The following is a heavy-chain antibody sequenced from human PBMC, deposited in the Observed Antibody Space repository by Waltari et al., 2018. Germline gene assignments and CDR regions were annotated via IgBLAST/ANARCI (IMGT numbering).Heavy chain of an antibody. CDR2: VHYGGST. CDR3: ARGTAYYRPADVFEF. D-gene: IGHD3-10*01. J-gene: IGHJ3*01. V-gene: IGHV4-59*01. CDR1: GGSINNYY. Sequence: QVHLHESGPGLVRPSETLSLTCGVSGGSINNYYWNWIRKTPGKGLEWIGYVHYGGSTDYNPSLKGRVTMSLDTSRNQFSLRLQSVTAADTAVYYCARGTAYYRPADVFEFWGQGTTVIVSS.